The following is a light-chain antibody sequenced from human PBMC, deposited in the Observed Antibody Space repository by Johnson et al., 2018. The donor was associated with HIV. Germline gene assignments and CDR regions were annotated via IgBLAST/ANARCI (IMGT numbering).Light chain of an antibody. CDR2: ENN. CDR3: ATWHSSLTSGGV. V-gene: IGLV1-51*02. J-gene: IGLJ1*01. CDR1: SSNIGNNY. Sequence: QSVLTQPPSVSAAPGQKVTISCSGSSSNIGNNYVSWYQQLPGTAPKLLIYENNKRPSGIPDRFSGSKSGTSATLGLTGLQTGDEADDYCATWHSSLTSGGVFGTGTKVTVL.